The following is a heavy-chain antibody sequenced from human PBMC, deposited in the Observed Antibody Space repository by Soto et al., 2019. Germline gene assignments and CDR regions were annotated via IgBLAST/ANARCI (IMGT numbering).Heavy chain of an antibody. D-gene: IGHD6-13*01. CDR2: IYYSGST. CDR3: ARLDPIAAAGTIDY. CDR1: GGSISSSSYY. J-gene: IGHJ4*02. V-gene: IGHV4-39*01. Sequence: PSETLSLTCTVSGGSISSSSYYWGWIRQPPGKGLEWIGSIYYSGSTYYNPSLKSRVTISVDTSKNQFSLKLSSVTAADTAVYYCARLDPIAAAGTIDYWGQGTLVTVS.